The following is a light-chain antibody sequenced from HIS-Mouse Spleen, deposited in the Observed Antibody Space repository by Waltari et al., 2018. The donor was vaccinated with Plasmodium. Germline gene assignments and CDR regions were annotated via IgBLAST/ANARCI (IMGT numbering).Light chain of an antibody. V-gene: IGLV3-21*03. CDR3: QVWDSSSDHVV. Sequence: SYVLTQPPSVSVAPGKTARITCGGNNIGSKSVHWYQQKPGQAPVLVVYADSDRPSGIPERFSGSNPGNTATLTISRVEAGDEADYYCQVWDSSSDHVVFGGGTKLTVL. CDR2: ADS. CDR1: NIGSKS. J-gene: IGLJ2*01.